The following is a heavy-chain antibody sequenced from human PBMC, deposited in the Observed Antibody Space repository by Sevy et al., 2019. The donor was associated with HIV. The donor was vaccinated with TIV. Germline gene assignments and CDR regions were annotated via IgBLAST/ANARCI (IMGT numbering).Heavy chain of an antibody. J-gene: IGHJ4*02. CDR3: ARVAGSGTYYRGDFDY. Sequence: GGSLRLSCAASGFTFSSYAMSWVRQAPGKGLEWVSGISGSGGSTYYADSVKGRFTSSRDNSKNTLYLQMNSLSAGDTAVYYCARVAGSGTYYRGDFDYGGQGTLVTVSS. D-gene: IGHD3-10*01. V-gene: IGHV3-23*01. CDR2: ISGSGGST. CDR1: GFTFSSYA.